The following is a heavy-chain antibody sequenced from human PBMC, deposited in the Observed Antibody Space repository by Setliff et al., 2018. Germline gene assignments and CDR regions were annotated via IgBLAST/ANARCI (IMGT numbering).Heavy chain of an antibody. V-gene: IGHV3-23*01. D-gene: IGHD3-22*01. CDR1: GGSFRGYY. J-gene: IGHJ6*03. Sequence: ETLSLTCGASGGSFRGYYWSWVRQAPGKGLEWVSGISGYGSRTYYADSVEGRFTISRDNSDNTLYLEMISPRAEDTAVYYCAKGGGGNYDSSAIGYYYYYYYMDVWGKGTTVTVSS. CDR3: AKGGGGNYDSSAIGYYYYYYYMDV. CDR2: ISGYGSRT.